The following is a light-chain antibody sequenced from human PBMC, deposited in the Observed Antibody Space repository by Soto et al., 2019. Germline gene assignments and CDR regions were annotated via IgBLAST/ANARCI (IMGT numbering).Light chain of an antibody. Sequence: DIQMTQSPSSLSASVGDRVTITCQASQDIDKYLNWYQQKPGKAPKLLIDDVTNLETGVPSRFSGSGSGTHFTFTIGCLQPEDIATYYCQQYYDLPITFGQGTRLEIK. CDR3: QQYYDLPIT. CDR2: DVT. V-gene: IGKV1-33*01. J-gene: IGKJ5*01. CDR1: QDIDKY.